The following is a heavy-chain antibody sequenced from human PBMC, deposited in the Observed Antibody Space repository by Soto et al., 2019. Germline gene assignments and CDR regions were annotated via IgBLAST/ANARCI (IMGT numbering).Heavy chain of an antibody. D-gene: IGHD3-9*01. V-gene: IGHV1-69*01. J-gene: IGHJ4*02. CDR3: SRVIRYYDILTVYGTCNRRIHGYYFDY. Sequence: QVQRVQSGAEVKKPGSSVKVSCKASGGTFSSYAISWVRPAPGQGLEWMGGINPIFGTANDAQKVQVRVTITAHEATITAYMEVSSVRSEDLAVYYCSRVIRYYDILTVYGTCNRRIHGYYFDYWGLGTMVTVSS. CDR2: INPIFGTA. CDR1: GGTFSSYA.